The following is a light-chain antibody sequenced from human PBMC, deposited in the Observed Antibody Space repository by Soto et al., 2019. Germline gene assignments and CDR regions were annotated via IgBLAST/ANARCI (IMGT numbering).Light chain of an antibody. Sequence: QSVLTQPPSVSGAPGQRVTISCTGSNSNIGAGYDVHWYQQLPGTAPKLLIYGNNNRPSGVPDRFSGSKSGTSASLAITGLLAEDEADYYCQSYDSSLSGYLFGTGTKVTVL. CDR1: NSNIGAGYD. J-gene: IGLJ1*01. CDR3: QSYDSSLSGYL. CDR2: GNN. V-gene: IGLV1-40*01.